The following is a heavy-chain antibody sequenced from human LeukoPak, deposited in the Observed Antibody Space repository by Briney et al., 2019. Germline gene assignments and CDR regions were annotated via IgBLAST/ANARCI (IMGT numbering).Heavy chain of an antibody. J-gene: IGHJ3*02. CDR2: ISGSGGST. CDR1: GFTFSSYA. D-gene: IGHD2-21*02. V-gene: IGHV3-23*01. Sequence: GGSLRLSCAATGFTFSSYAMSWVRQAPGKGLEWVSGISGSGGSTYYADSVKGRFTISRDNSKNTLYLQMNSLRAEDTAVYYCAKDLFRFSLTVVVTATDSQGYAFDIWGQGTMVTVSS. CDR3: AKDLFRFSLTVVVTATDSQGYAFDI.